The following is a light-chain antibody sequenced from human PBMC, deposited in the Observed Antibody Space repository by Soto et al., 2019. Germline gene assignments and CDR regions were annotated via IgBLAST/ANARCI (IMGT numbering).Light chain of an antibody. Sequence: EIVKTQSPGTLSVSPGERATLSCRASQSVSSNLAWYQQKPGQAPRLLIYGASTRATGIPARFSGSGSETEFTLTISSLQSEDFAVYYCQQFYNWPRTLGQGTKV. CDR3: QQFYNWPRT. CDR2: GAS. V-gene: IGKV3-15*01. J-gene: IGKJ1*01. CDR1: QSVSSN.